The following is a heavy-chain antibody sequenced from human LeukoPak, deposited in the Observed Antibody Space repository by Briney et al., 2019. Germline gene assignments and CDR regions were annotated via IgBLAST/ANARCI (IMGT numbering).Heavy chain of an antibody. D-gene: IGHD5-18*01. CDR3: AKLNSYGDY. CDR2: ISGSGDST. V-gene: IGHV3-23*01. Sequence: GGSLRLSCAVSGFTFSRHGMSWVRQAPGNGLEWVSTISGSGDSTYYADSVKGWFTISRDNSKNMVFLQMDSLRVEDTAAYYCAKLNSYGDYWGQGTLVTISS. CDR1: GFTFSRHG. J-gene: IGHJ4*02.